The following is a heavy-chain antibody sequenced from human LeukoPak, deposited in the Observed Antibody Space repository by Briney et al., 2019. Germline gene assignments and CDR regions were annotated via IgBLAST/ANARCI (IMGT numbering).Heavy chain of an antibody. Sequence: ASVKVSCKASGYTFSCYYIHWVRQAPGQGLEWMGWINPDSGATNSAQKFQGRVTMTRDTSISTAYMELSSLRSDDTALYYCARVDPKNDYWGQGTLVTVSS. V-gene: IGHV1-2*02. CDR3: ARVDPKNDY. CDR2: INPDSGAT. CDR1: GYTFSCYY. J-gene: IGHJ4*02.